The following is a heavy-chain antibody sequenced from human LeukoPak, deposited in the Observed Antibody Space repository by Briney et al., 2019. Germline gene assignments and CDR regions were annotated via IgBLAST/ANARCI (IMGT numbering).Heavy chain of an antibody. D-gene: IGHD4-23*01. Sequence: ASVKISCKVSGYTFTDYYMHWVQQAPGKGLEWMGLIDPEDGETIYAEKFQGRVTITADTSTDTAYMELSSLKSEDTAVYYCATAVATTEIDYWGQGTLVTVSS. V-gene: IGHV1-69-2*01. J-gene: IGHJ4*02. CDR3: ATAVATTEIDY. CDR1: GYTFTDYY. CDR2: IDPEDGET.